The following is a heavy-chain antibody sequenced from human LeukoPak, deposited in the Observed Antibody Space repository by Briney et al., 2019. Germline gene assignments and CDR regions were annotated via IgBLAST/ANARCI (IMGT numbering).Heavy chain of an antibody. D-gene: IGHD6-19*01. CDR2: IYYSGST. Sequence: SETLSLTCTVSGGSISSGGYYWSWIRQHPGKGLEWIGYIYYSGSTYYNPSLKSRVTISVDTSKNQFSLKLSSVTAADTAVYYCARDLSGWAGYFDLWGRGTLLTVSS. V-gene: IGHV4-31*03. CDR1: GGSISSGGYY. CDR3: ARDLSGWAGYFDL. J-gene: IGHJ2*01.